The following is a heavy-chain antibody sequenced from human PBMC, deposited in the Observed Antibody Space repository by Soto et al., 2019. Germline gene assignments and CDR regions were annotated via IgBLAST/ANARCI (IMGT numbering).Heavy chain of an antibody. D-gene: IGHD3-3*01. V-gene: IGHV1-2*04. CDR2: INPNSGGT. CDR3: ARQYDFWSGYRNTYYFDY. J-gene: IGHJ4*02. Sequence: ASVTVSCKASGSTFTGYYMHWVRQAPGQGLEWMGWINPNSGGTNYAQKFQGWVTMTRDTSISTAYMELSRLRSDDTAVYYCARQYDFWSGYRNTYYFDYWGQGTLVTVSS. CDR1: GSTFTGYY.